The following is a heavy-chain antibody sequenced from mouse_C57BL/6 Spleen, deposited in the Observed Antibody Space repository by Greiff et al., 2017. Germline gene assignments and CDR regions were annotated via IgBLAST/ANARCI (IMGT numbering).Heavy chain of an antibody. CDR1: GFTFSSYA. Sequence: EVKLVESGGGLVKPGGSLKLSCAASGFTFSSYAMSWVRQTPEKRLEWVATISDGGSYTSYPDNVKGRFTISRDNAKNNLYLQMSHLKSEDTAMYYCARDGGLYYFDYWGQGTTLTVSS. CDR2: ISDGGSYT. V-gene: IGHV5-4*01. J-gene: IGHJ2*01. CDR3: ARDGGLYYFDY.